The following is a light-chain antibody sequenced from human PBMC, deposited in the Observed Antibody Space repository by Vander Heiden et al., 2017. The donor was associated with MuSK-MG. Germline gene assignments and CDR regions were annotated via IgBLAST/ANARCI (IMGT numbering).Light chain of an antibody. CDR2: VKN. CDR3: NSRDSSGNHLGVV. CDR1: HLRSLY. J-gene: IGLJ2*01. V-gene: IGLV3-19*01. Sequence: SSELTQDPAVSVALEQTVRNTCQGCHLRSLYASWYRQKPVQAPVLVIFVKNNRPSGIPDRFSGSSSGNTASLTITGAQAEDEADDDCNSRDSSGNHLGVVFGGGTKLTVL.